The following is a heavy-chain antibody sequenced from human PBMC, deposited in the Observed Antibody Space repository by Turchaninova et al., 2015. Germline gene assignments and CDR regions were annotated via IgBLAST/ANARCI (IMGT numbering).Heavy chain of an antibody. CDR3: ARLDHYSDNHGFDY. V-gene: IGHV2-70*13. J-gene: IGHJ4*02. CDR1: GFSLSSGGMC. Sequence: ALVKPTQTLTLTCSFSGFSLSSGGMCVGWIRQPPGKALEWLALIDWDDDKYYTPSLRTRLTISRDTSKNQVALKMTNMDPVDTATYYCARLDHYSDNHGFDYWGQGTLVTVSS. D-gene: IGHD3-22*01. CDR2: IDWDDDK.